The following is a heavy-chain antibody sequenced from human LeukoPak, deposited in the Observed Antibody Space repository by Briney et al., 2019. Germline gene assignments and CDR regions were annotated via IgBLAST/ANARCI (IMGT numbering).Heavy chain of an antibody. J-gene: IGHJ4*02. CDR1: GFAFSNYN. V-gene: IGHV3-21*04. CDR3: AKSSDSSGYYPGSFDY. D-gene: IGHD3-22*01. Sequence: PGGSLRVSCAASGFAFSNYNMNWVRQAPGKGLEWVSSIGSSSTYIYYADSVKGRFTISRDNSKNTLYLQMNSLRAEDTAVYYCAKSSDSSGYYPGSFDYWGQGTLVTVSS. CDR2: IGSSSTYI.